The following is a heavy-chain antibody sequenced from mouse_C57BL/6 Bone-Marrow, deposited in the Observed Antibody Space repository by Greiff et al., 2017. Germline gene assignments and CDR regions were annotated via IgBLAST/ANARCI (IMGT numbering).Heavy chain of an antibody. V-gene: IGHV2-9-1*01. CDR2: IWTGGGT. J-gene: IGHJ4*01. CDR3: ARKWDYGYAMDY. CDR1: GFSLTSYA. D-gene: IGHD2-4*01. Sequence: VKLVESGPGLVAPSQSLSITCTVSGFSLTSYAISWVRQPPGKGLEWLGVIWTGGGTTYNSALKSRLSISKDNSKSQVFLKMNSLRTDDTARYYCARKWDYGYAMDYWGQGTSVTVSS.